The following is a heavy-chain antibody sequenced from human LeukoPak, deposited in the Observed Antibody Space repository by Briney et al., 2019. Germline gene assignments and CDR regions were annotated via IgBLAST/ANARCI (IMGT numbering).Heavy chain of an antibody. CDR3: ARDGGTRLGFDP. CDR2: IYTSGST. CDR1: GGSISSYY. V-gene: IGHV4-4*07. D-gene: IGHD3-16*01. J-gene: IGHJ5*02. Sequence: SETLSLTCTVSGGSISSYYWSWIRQPAGKGLEWIGRIYTSGSTNYNPSLKSRVTMSVDRSRSRFSLRLSSVTAADTGVYYCARDGGTRLGFDPWGQGTLVTVSS.